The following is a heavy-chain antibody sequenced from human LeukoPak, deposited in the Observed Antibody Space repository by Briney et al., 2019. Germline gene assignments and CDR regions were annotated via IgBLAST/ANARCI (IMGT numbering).Heavy chain of an antibody. CDR1: GFIFSSYP. V-gene: IGHV3-23*01. Sequence: QPGGSLRLSCAASGFIFSSYPMSWVRQAPGKGLEWVSAISGTAENTYYADSVKGRFSISRDNSRNTVHLQMNSLRPEDTAVYYCANQRGGFWGQGTLVTVPS. CDR3: ANQRGGF. D-gene: IGHD3-10*01. CDR2: ISGTAENT. J-gene: IGHJ4*02.